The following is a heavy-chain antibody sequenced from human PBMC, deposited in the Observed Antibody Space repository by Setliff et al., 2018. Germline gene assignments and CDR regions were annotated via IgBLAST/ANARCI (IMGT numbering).Heavy chain of an antibody. J-gene: IGHJ6*03. CDR1: GYTFNSYG. D-gene: IGHD1-26*01. V-gene: IGHV1-18*01. CDR2: ISCYDGNT. Sequence: ASVKVSCKASGYTFNSYGITWVRQAPGQGLEWMGWISCYDGNTRYARKIQGRATMTTDTSTSTAYVEVRSLRSDDTALYYCARSPPNRGVGQGHHMDVWGKGTSVTVSS. CDR3: ARSPPNRGVGQGHHMDV.